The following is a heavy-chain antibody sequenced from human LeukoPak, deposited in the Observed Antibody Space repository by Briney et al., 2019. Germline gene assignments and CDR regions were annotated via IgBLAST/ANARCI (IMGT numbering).Heavy chain of an antibody. V-gene: IGHV1-8*01. CDR3: ARGAPYSSSTNWFDP. J-gene: IGHJ5*02. CDR2: MNPNSGNT. D-gene: IGHD6-13*01. CDR1: GYTFTSYD. Sequence: ASVTVSCKASGYTFTSYDINWVRQAPGQGLEWMGWMNPNSGNTGYAQKFQGRVTMTRNTSISTAYMELSSLRSEDTAVYYCARGAPYSSSTNWFDPWGQGTLVTVSS.